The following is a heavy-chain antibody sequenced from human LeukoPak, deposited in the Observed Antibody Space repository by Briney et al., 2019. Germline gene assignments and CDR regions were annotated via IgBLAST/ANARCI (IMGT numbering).Heavy chain of an antibody. CDR3: AHVDYYGSGSYPYFDY. CDR1: GFSLSTSGVG. V-gene: IGHV2-5*01. Sequence: SGPTLVKPTQTLTLTCTFSGFSLSTSGVGVGWIRQPPRKALEWLSLLYWNDDKSYTPTLKIRLTITKDTSKNHVVLTMTNMDPVDTATYYSAHVDYYGSGSYPYFDYWGKGTLVTVSS. D-gene: IGHD3-10*01. CDR2: LYWNDDK. J-gene: IGHJ4*02.